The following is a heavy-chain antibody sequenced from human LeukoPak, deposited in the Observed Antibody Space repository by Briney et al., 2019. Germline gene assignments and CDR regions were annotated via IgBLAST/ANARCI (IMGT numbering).Heavy chain of an antibody. CDR3: ATYTSITIFGVVTPFDY. Sequence: GGSLRLSCAASGFTFSSYAMSWVRQAPGKGLEWVSAISGSGGSTYYADSVKGRFTISRDNSKNTLYLQMNSLRAEDTAVYYCATYTSITIFGVVTPFDYWGQGTLVTVSS. D-gene: IGHD3-3*01. CDR2: ISGSGGST. CDR1: GFTFSSYA. J-gene: IGHJ4*02. V-gene: IGHV3-23*01.